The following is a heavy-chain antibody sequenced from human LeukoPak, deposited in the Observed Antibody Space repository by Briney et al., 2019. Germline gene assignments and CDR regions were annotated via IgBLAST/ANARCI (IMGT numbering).Heavy chain of an antibody. CDR2: IYYSGST. D-gene: IGHD4-23*01. CDR1: GGSIRSYY. V-gene: IGHV4-59*08. Sequence: SETLSLTCTVSGGSIRSYYWSWMRQPPGKGLEWIGYIYYSGSTKYNPSLKSRATISVDASKNQFSLKLSSVTAADTAVYYCARLIQDYGGNSDYWGQGTLVTVSS. CDR3: ARLIQDYGGNSDY. J-gene: IGHJ4*02.